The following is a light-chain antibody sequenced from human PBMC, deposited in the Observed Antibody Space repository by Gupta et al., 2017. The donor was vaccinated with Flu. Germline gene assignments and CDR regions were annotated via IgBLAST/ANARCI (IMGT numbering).Light chain of an antibody. CDR3: QQLSNWHSPIT. J-gene: IGKJ5*01. CDR1: QSVSSY. V-gene: IGKV3-11*01. Sequence: EIVLTQSPATLSLSPGERATLSCRASQSVSSYLDWYQQKPCQAPRLLIYDASNRATGIQARFSGSGDGTDFTLTISSRDPEDFEVYYCQQLSNWHSPITFGQGTRLEIK. CDR2: DAS.